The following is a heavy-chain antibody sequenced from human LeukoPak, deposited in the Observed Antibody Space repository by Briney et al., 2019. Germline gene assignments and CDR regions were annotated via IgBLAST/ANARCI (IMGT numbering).Heavy chain of an antibody. J-gene: IGHJ4*02. V-gene: IGHV4-39*01. Sequence: GSLRLSCAASGFIFNNYWMSWVHQPPGKGLEWIGSNYYGGSTHYSPSLKSRVTISVDTSKNQFSLKLSSVTAADTAVYYCARRGDSHAIFDYWGQGILVTVSS. CDR3: ARRGDSHAIFDY. CDR1: GFIFNNYW. D-gene: IGHD5-18*01. CDR2: NYYGGST.